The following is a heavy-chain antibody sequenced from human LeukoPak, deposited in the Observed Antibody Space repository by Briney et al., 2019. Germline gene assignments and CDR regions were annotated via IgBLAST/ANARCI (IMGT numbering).Heavy chain of an antibody. CDR2: ISAYNGNT. D-gene: IGHD3-3*01. CDR1: GYTFTSYG. J-gene: IGHJ5*02. V-gene: IGHV1-18*01. CDR3: ARANHALRLRAWSPTNWFDP. Sequence: GASVKVSCKASGYTFTSYGISWVRQAPGQGLEWMGWISAYNGNTNYAQKLQGRVTMTTDTSTSTAYMELRSLRSDDTAVYYCARANHALRLRAWSPTNWFDPWGQGTLVTVSS.